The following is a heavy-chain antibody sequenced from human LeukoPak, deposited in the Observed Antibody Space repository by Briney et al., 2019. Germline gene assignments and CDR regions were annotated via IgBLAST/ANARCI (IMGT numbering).Heavy chain of an antibody. CDR1: GYTFTGNY. V-gene: IGHV1-2*02. Sequence: ASVKVSCKASGYTFTGNYMHWVRQAPGQGLEWMGWINPNSGGTNYAQKFQGRVTMTRDTSISTAYMELSRLRSDDTAVYYCARDGVDYYDSSGYDENFDYWGQGTLVTVSS. J-gene: IGHJ4*02. CDR3: ARDGVDYYDSSGYDENFDY. D-gene: IGHD3-22*01. CDR2: INPNSGGT.